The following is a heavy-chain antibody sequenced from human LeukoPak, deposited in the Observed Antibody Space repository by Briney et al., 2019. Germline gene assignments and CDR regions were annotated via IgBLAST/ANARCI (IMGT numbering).Heavy chain of an antibody. Sequence: SETLSLTCTVSGYSISSGYYWGWIRQHPGKGLGWIGSIYHSGSSYYNPPLKSRITMSGDTSKNHFSLKLSSVTAADTAVYYCARVLDIVFGVKYIWFRLWGQGTLVPLPS. CDR1: GYSISSGYY. D-gene: IGHD3-3*01. V-gene: IGHV4-38-2*02. CDR3: ARVLDIVFGVKYIWFRL. J-gene: IGHJ5*02. CDR2: IYHSGSS.